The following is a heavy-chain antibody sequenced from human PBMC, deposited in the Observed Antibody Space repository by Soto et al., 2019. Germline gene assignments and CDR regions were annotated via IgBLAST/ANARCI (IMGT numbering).Heavy chain of an antibody. V-gene: IGHV2-5*02. J-gene: IGHJ1*01. D-gene: IGHD3-16*01. CDR2: IYWDDDK. CDR3: AHRLWGRAPFQH. CDR1: GFSLSTSGVG. Sequence: KESGPTLVKPTQTLTLTCPFSGFSLSTSGVGVGWIRQPPGKALEWLALIYWDDDKRYSPSLKSRLTITKDTSKNQVVLTMTNMDPVDTATYYCAHRLWGRAPFQHWGQGTLVTVSS.